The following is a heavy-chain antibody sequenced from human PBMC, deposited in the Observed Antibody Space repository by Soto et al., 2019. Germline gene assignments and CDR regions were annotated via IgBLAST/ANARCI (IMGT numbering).Heavy chain of an antibody. V-gene: IGHV3-21*01. CDR1: GFTFSSYS. D-gene: IGHD1-26*01. CDR3: ARDRSGSYYVRRAYYFDY. Sequence: GGSLRLSCAASGFTFSSYSMNGVRQAPGKGLEWVSSISSSSSYIYYADSVKGRFTISRDNAKNSLYLQMNSLRAEDTAVYYCARDRSGSYYVRRAYYFDYWGQGTLVTVSS. CDR2: ISSSSSYI. J-gene: IGHJ4*02.